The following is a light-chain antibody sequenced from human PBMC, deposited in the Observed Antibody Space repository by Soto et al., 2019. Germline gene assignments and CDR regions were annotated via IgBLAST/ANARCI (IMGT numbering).Light chain of an antibody. CDR2: GAS. CDR1: QSVFSNY. CDR3: QQYGSSPPKT. V-gene: IGKV3-20*01. J-gene: IGKJ1*01. Sequence: EIVLTQSPGTLSLSPGERATLSCRPIQSVFSNYLAWYQQKPGQAPRLLIYGASSRATGIPDRFSGSGSGTDFTLTISRLEPEDFAVYYCQQYGSSPPKTFGQGTKVDIK.